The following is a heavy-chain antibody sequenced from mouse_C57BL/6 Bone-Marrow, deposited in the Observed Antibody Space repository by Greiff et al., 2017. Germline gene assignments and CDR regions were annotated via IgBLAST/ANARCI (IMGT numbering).Heavy chain of an antibody. CDR3: ARRVWLRRDYWYFDV. CDR2: ISNLAYSI. V-gene: IGHV5-15*01. D-gene: IGHD2-2*01. J-gene: IGHJ1*03. Sequence: EVHLVESGGGLVQPGGSLKLSCAASGFTFSDYGMAWVRQAPRKGPEWVAFISNLAYSIYYADTVTGRFTISRENAKNTLYLEMSSLRSEDTAMYYCARRVWLRRDYWYFDVWGTGTTVTVSS. CDR1: GFTFSDYG.